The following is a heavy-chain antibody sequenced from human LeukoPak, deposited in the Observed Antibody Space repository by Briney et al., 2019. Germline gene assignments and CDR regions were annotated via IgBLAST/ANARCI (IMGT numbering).Heavy chain of an antibody. CDR2: INHSGSA. D-gene: IGHD3-10*01. Sequence: SETLSLTCAVYGGSFSGYYWSWIRQPPGKGLEWLGEINHSGSANYNPSLKSRATISVDTSKNQFSLKLSSVTAADTAVYYCARVLRSYYYGSGSLGDWFDPWGQGTLVTVSS. CDR1: GGSFSGYY. CDR3: ARVLRSYYYGSGSLGDWFDP. V-gene: IGHV4-34*01. J-gene: IGHJ5*02.